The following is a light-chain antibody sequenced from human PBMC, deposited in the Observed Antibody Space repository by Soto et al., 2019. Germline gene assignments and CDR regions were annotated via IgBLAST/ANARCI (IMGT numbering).Light chain of an antibody. Sequence: DIQITQSPSTLSASVGDRVTITCRASQSISTWLAWYQQKPGKAPKRLIYKASSLRNGVPSRFSGSGSGTEFTLTIDSLQPDDFASYYCQQYNGYPQTFGQGTKLEIK. V-gene: IGKV1-5*03. J-gene: IGKJ2*01. CDR2: KAS. CDR3: QQYNGYPQT. CDR1: QSISTW.